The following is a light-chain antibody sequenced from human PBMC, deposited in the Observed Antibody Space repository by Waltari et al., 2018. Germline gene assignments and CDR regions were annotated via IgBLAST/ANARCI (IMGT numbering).Light chain of an antibody. V-gene: IGKV3-20*01. CDR2: VTS. J-gene: IGKJ4*01. CDR3: QQYDGIVVT. CDR1: QSVSTIS. Sequence: EIVLTQSPGTLSLSPGERATLSCRASQSVSTISLTWYQQKPGQAPRLLIDVTSSRATGIPDRFSGSGSVTDFTLTISRLQPEDFAIYYCQQYDGIVVTFGGGTKVEI.